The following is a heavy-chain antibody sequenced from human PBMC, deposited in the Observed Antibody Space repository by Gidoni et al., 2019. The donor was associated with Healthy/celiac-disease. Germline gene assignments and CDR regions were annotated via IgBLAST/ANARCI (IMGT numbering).Heavy chain of an antibody. V-gene: IGHV4-59*01. CDR3: ARVVGDEIDVDYYMDV. Sequence: QVQLQESGPGPLQRSATLSLTCTVSGGSFSSSYWSWIRPPPGKGLGWIGYIYYSGSTNYNPSHKSLVTISVDTYKNQFSLKLSSVTAADTAVYYCARVVGDEIDVDYYMDVWGKGTPVTVSS. CDR2: IYYSGST. CDR1: GGSFSSSY. D-gene: IGHD2-15*01. J-gene: IGHJ6*03.